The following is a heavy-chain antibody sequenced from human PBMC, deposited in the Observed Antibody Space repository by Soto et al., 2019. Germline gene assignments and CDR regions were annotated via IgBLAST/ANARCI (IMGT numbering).Heavy chain of an antibody. CDR1: GFTFSSYS. J-gene: IGHJ4*02. CDR3: ARDLVGATTLFDY. CDR2: ISSSSSYI. V-gene: IGHV3-21*01. D-gene: IGHD1-26*01. Sequence: GGSLRLSCAASGFTFSSYSMNWVRQAPGKGLEWVSSISSSSSYIYYADSVKGRFTISRDNAKNSLYLQMNSLRAEDTAVYYCARDLVGATTLFDYWGQGTLVTVSS.